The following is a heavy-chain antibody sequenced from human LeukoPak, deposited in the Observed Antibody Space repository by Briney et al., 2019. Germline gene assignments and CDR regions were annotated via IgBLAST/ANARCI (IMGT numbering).Heavy chain of an antibody. J-gene: IGHJ6*02. CDR3: AKGYGMDV. V-gene: IGHV3-30*18. CDR2: ISYDGSNK. Sequence: GGSLRLSCAASAFTFSSYGMHWVRQAPGKGLEWVAVISYDGSNKYYADSVKGRFTISRDNSKNTLYLQMNSLRAEDTAVYYCAKGYGMDVWGQGTTVTVSS. CDR1: AFTFSSYG.